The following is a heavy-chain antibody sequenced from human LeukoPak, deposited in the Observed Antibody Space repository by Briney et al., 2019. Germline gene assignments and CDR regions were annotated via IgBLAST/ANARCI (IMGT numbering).Heavy chain of an antibody. CDR3: ARVGHYDSSGYYYVSPFDY. CDR1: GYTFTGYY. D-gene: IGHD3-22*01. J-gene: IGHJ4*02. CDR2: INPNSGGT. Sequence: ASVKVSCKASGYTFTGYYMHWVRQAPGQGLEWMGWINPNSGGTNYAQKLQGRVTMTRYTSISTAYMELSRLRSDDTAVYYCARVGHYDSSGYYYVSPFDYWGQGTLVTVSS. V-gene: IGHV1-2*02.